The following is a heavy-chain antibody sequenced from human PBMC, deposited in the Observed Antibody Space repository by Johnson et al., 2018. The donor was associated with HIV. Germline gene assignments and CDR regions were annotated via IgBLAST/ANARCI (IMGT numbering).Heavy chain of an antibody. D-gene: IGHD3-3*02. V-gene: IGHV3-66*01. Sequence: VQLVESGGGLVQPGGSLRLSCAASGFTVSSDYMTWVRQAPGKGLEWVSIIYSGGSTYYTRSVKGRFTISRDNSKNMLLLQMNSLKTEDTSTYYCTTGLRIFEVVPLDGFDIWGQGTVITVPS. CDR2: IYSGGST. CDR1: GFTVSSDY. CDR3: TTGLRIFEVVPLDGFDI. J-gene: IGHJ3*02.